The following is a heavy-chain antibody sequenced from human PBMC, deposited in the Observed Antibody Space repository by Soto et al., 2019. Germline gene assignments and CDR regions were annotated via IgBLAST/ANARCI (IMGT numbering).Heavy chain of an antibody. D-gene: IGHD6-13*01. J-gene: IGHJ1*01. V-gene: IGHV1-3*01. CDR2: INAGNGNT. CDR3: ARSRLEYSSSRTTQYFQH. CDR1: GYTFTSYV. Sequence: ASVKVSCKASGYTFTSYVMHWVRQTPGQRLEWMGWINAGNGNTKYSQKFQGRVTITRDTSASTAYMELSSLRSEDTAVYYCARSRLEYSSSRTTQYFQHWGQGTLVTVSS.